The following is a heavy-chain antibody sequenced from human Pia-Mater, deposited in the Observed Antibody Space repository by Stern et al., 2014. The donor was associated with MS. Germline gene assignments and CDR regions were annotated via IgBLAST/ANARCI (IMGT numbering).Heavy chain of an antibody. CDR3: ARHQSTLVNWFDT. Sequence: VQLGQSGVEVKKPGESLKISCEASGYRFSDNWIGWVRQMPGKGLEWIGMIYPGDSDSRYNPSVQGQVAISADKSTNTAFLQWDSLKASDTAIYYCARHQSTLVNWFDTWGQGTPVTVSS. V-gene: IGHV5-51*01. D-gene: IGHD2-21*01. CDR2: IYPGDSDS. CDR1: GYRFSDNW. J-gene: IGHJ5*02.